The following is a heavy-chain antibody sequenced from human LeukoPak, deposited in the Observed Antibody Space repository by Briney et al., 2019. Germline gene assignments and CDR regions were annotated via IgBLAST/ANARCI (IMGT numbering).Heavy chain of an antibody. J-gene: IGHJ6*03. V-gene: IGHV3-7*01. CDR1: GFTFSDYY. Sequence: GGSLRLSCAASGFTFSDYYMSWIRQAPGKGLEWVANIKEDGSEENYVDSVKGRFTISRDNAKNSLFLQMSSLRAEDTAVYYCVRDEKYISRKKSYYYMDVWGKGTTVTVSS. D-gene: IGHD2/OR15-2a*01. CDR2: IKEDGSEE. CDR3: VRDEKYISRKKSYYYMDV.